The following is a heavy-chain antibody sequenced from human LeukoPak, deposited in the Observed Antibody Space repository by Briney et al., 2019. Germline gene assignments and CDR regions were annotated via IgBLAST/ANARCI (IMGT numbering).Heavy chain of an antibody. Sequence: GGSLRLSCAASGFTFSSYWMHWVRQAPGKGLVWVSRINSDRSSTSYADFVKGRFTISRDNAKNTLYLQMNSLRAEDTAVYYCARVPEYSGNDYWGQGTLVTVSS. CDR2: INSDRSST. CDR1: GFTFSSYW. D-gene: IGHD1-26*01. V-gene: IGHV3-74*01. J-gene: IGHJ4*02. CDR3: ARVPEYSGNDY.